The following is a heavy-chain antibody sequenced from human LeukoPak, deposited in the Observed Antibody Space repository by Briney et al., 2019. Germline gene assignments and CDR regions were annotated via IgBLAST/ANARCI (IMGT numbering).Heavy chain of an antibody. CDR2: ISYDGSNK. CDR1: GFAFSSYA. J-gene: IGHJ6*02. CDR3: ARDQEYQLPDYYYYGMDV. Sequence: GGSLRLSCAASGFAFSSYAMHWVREAPGKGLEWVAVISYDGSNKYYADSVKGRFTISRDNSKNTLYLQMNSLRAEDTAVYYCARDQEYQLPDYYYYGMDVWGQGTTVTVSS. D-gene: IGHD2-2*01. V-gene: IGHV3-30-3*01.